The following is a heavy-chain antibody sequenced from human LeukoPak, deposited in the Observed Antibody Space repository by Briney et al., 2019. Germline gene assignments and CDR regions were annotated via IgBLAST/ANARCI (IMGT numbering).Heavy chain of an antibody. Sequence: PSETLSLTCTVSGGSISSGGYYWSWIRQHPGKGLEWIGYIYYSGSTYYNPSLKSRVTISVDTSKNQFSLKLSSVTAADTAVYYCARHIAAAGTGAFDIWGRGTMVTVSS. CDR1: GGSISSGGYY. V-gene: IGHV4-31*03. CDR2: IYYSGST. D-gene: IGHD6-13*01. J-gene: IGHJ3*02. CDR3: ARHIAAAGTGAFDI.